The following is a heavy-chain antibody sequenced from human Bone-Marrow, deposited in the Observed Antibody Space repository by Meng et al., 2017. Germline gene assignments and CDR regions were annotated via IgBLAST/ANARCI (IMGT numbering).Heavy chain of an antibody. Sequence: QVQLVQSGAEVKKPGASVKASCKVSGYTFTTYTIHWVRQAPGQRLEWMGWINAGYGNTKYSQKFQGRVTITRDTSASTAYMELSSLRSEDTAVYFCTRQSGSTGWGDYWGQGTLVTVSS. CDR3: TRQSGSTGWGDY. CDR1: GYTFTTYT. CDR2: INAGYGNT. J-gene: IGHJ4*02. D-gene: IGHD3-22*01. V-gene: IGHV1-3*01.